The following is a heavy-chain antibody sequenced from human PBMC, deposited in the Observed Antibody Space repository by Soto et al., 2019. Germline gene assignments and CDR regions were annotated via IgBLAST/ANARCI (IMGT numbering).Heavy chain of an antibody. Sequence: EVRLEESGGGFVQPGGALRLSCVFSGLTSSGIELNWVRQAAGKGLEWLSYIIASGDTVDYIDSVRGRFTISRDNAKQSLFLQMSALRVEDTAVYYCAGLSVTGGVDVWGQGTTVTVSS. CDR1: GLTSSGIE. D-gene: IGHD2-21*02. J-gene: IGHJ6*02. CDR3: AGLSVTGGVDV. V-gene: IGHV3-48*03. CDR2: IIASGDTV.